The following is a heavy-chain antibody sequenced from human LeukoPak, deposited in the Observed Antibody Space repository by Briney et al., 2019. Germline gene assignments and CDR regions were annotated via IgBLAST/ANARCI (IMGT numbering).Heavy chain of an antibody. CDR3: ARAMQQLPNDY. D-gene: IGHD6-13*01. CDR2: ISSSGSTI. Sequence: GGSLRLSCAASGSTFSDYYMSWIRQAPGKGLEWVSYISSSGSTIYYADSVKGRFTISRDNAKNSLYLQMNSLRAEDTAVYYCARAMQQLPNDYWGQGTLVTVSS. J-gene: IGHJ4*02. V-gene: IGHV3-11*01. CDR1: GSTFSDYY.